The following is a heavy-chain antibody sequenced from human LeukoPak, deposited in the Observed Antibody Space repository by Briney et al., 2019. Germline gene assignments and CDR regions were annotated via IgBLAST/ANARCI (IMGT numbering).Heavy chain of an antibody. J-gene: IGHJ4*02. V-gene: IGHV4-4*07. Sequence: SETLSLTSTVSGGSISSYYWGWIRQPAGKGLEWIGRIYTSGSTNYNPSLKSRVTMSVDTSKNQFSLKLSSVTAADTAVYYCARVRYSSGNYFDYWGQGTLVTVSS. CDR1: GGSISSYY. CDR2: IYTSGST. CDR3: ARVRYSSGNYFDY. D-gene: IGHD6-19*01.